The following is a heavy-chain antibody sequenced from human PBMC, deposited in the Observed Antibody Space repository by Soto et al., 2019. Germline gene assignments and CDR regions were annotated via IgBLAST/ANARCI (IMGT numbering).Heavy chain of an antibody. J-gene: IGHJ6*03. CDR2: MSDSGST. D-gene: IGHD1-1*01. V-gene: IGHV4-31*03. CDR3: ARAGATNFHYDTDV. Sequence: QVQLQESRPGLVKPSQTLSLTCTVSGGSISSGAYYWSWIRQHPGKGLEWIGYMSDSGSTHYNPALKSRLTISVDTSKNQFCLNLSSLTAADTAVYFCARAGATNFHYDTDVWGKGTRVTVSS. CDR1: GGSISSGAYY.